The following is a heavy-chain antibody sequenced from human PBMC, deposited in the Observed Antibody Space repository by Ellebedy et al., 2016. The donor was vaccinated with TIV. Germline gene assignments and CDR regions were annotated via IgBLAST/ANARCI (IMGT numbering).Heavy chain of an antibody. Sequence: SETLSLTXTVSGGSVSSGSSYWSWIRQPPGKGLEWIGYIYYSGSTNYNPSLKSRVTISVDTSKNQFSLKLSSVTAADTAVYYCARGAAVGYFDYYYYGMDVWGQGTTVTVSS. CDR1: GGSVSSGSSY. CDR3: ARGAAVGYFDYYYYGMDV. J-gene: IGHJ6*02. D-gene: IGHD5-12*01. V-gene: IGHV4-61*01. CDR2: IYYSGST.